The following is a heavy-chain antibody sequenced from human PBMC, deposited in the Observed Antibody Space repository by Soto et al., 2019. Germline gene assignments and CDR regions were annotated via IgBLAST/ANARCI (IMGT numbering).Heavy chain of an antibody. J-gene: IGHJ5*02. V-gene: IGHV5-51*01. CDR3: AKWPVGASRNWFDP. D-gene: IGHD1-26*01. CDR1: GYSFTSYW. Sequence: PGESLKISCKGSGYSFTSYWIGWVRQMPGKGLEWMGIIYPGDSNTKYSPSFQVQVTISADKSISTAYLQWSSLKASDTAMYYCAKWPVGASRNWFDPWGQGTLVTVSS. CDR2: IYPGDSNT.